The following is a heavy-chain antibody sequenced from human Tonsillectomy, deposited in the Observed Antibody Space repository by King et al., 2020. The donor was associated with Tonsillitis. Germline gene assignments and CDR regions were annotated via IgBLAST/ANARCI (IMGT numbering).Heavy chain of an antibody. CDR1: GFKFEDYA. V-gene: IGHV3-9*01. J-gene: IGHJ5*01. CDR2: ISWNSDSV. Sequence: VQLVESGGGLVQPGRSLRLSCAASGFKFEDYAMHWVRQAPGKGLEWVSGISWNSDSVAYADSVKGRFNISRDSAKNSLYLQMNSLTPEDTAFYHCVKDRHCNGPKCWGDNWFDSWGQGTLVTVSS. D-gene: IGHD7-27*01. CDR3: VKDRHCNGPKCWGDNWFDS.